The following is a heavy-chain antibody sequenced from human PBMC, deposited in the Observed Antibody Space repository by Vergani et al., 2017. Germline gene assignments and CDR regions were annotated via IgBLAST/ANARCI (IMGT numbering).Heavy chain of an antibody. V-gene: IGHV4-34*01. CDR1: GGSFTSYY. J-gene: IGHJ6*03. Sequence: QVQLQQWGGGLLKPSETLSLTFVVNGGSFTSYYWTWIRQSPGEGLEWVGDIDHTGRPDYNPSLKSRLTMSVDKSRNQFSLTLNSVTATDTAIYFCARVNTETNGHLYYCYMDVWGQGTAVTVS. CDR2: IDHTGRP. D-gene: IGHD4-11*01. CDR3: ARVNTETNGHLYYCYMDV.